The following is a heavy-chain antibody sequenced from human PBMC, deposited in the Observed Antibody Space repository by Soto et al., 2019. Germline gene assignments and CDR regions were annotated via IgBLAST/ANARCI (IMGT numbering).Heavy chain of an antibody. CDR3: ARVCGGDCHYGMDV. CDR1: GGSISSGGYY. CDR2: IYYSGST. D-gene: IGHD2-21*02. V-gene: IGHV4-31*03. J-gene: IGHJ6*02. Sequence: QVQLQESGPGLVKPSQTLSLTCTVSGGSISSGGYYWSWIRPHPGKGLEWIGYIYYSGSTYYNPSRKSRVTISVDTSKNQFSLKLSSVTAADTAVYYCARVCGGDCHYGMDVWGQGTTVTVSS.